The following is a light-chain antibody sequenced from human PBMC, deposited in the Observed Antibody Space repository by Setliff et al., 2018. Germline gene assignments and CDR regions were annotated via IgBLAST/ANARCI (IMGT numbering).Light chain of an antibody. CDR1: NIGSKS. CDR3: SSYTSSSPYV. J-gene: IGLJ1*01. V-gene: IGLV3-21*01. Sequence: SYELTQPPSVSVAPGKTARITCGGNNIGSKSVHWYQQKPGQAPVLVIYYDSDRPSGIPERFSGSNSGNTASLTISGLQAEDEADYYCSSYTSSSPYVFGTGTKVTVL. CDR2: YDS.